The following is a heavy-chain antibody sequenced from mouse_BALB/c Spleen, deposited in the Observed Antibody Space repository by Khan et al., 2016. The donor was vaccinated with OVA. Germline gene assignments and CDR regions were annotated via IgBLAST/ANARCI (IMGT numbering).Heavy chain of an antibody. CDR3: ARTDYYGSSYYFDY. V-gene: IGHV1S135*01. Sequence: VQLQQSGPELVKPGASVKVSCKASGYSFTDYNMFWVKQSHGKSLEWIGYIDPYNGGTSYNQKFKGKATLTVDKSSSTACMHLSSLTSEDSAVFYCARTDYYGSSYYFDYWGQGTTLTVSS. D-gene: IGHD1-1*01. J-gene: IGHJ2*01. CDR2: IDPYNGGT. CDR1: GYSFTDYN.